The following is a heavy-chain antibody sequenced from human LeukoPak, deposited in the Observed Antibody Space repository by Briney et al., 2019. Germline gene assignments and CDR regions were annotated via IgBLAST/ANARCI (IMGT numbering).Heavy chain of an antibody. J-gene: IGHJ5*02. D-gene: IGHD3-9*01. Sequence: GGSLRLSCAASGFTFSNAWMTWVRQAPGKGLEWVGRIKSKTDGGTTDYAAPVKGRSTISRDDSKNTLYLQMNSLKTEDTAVYYCTTDLLRYFDWLRFDPWGQGTLVTVSS. V-gene: IGHV3-15*01. CDR3: TTDLLRYFDWLRFDP. CDR2: IKSKTDGGTT. CDR1: GFTFSNAW.